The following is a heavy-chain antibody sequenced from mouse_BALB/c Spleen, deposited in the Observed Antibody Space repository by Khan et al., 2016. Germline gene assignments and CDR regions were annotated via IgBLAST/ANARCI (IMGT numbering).Heavy chain of an antibody. CDR2: ISFSGNS. D-gene: IGHD2-3*01. CDR3: AYDGYDAWFTS. J-gene: IGHJ3*01. Sequence: EVQLQESGPGLVKPSQSLSLTCTVTGYSITSDFAWNWIRQFPGNKLEWLGYISFSGNSHYNPSLKSRISITRDTSKNQFFLQLNSVTTEDTATCSCAYDGYDAWFTSWGQGTLVTVSA. V-gene: IGHV3-2*02. CDR1: GYSITSDFA.